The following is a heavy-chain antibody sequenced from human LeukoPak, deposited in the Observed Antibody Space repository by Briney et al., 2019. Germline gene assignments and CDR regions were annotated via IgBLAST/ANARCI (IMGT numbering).Heavy chain of an antibody. J-gene: IGHJ4*02. CDR2: IGAYNGNT. V-gene: IGHV1-18*01. CDR3: ARAEEAIAVAGIDY. D-gene: IGHD6-19*01. Sequence: GASVKVSCKASGYTFTSYGISWVRQAPGQGLEWMGWIGAYNGNTNYAQKLQGRVTMTTDTSTSTAYMELRSLRSDDTAVYYCARAEEAIAVAGIDYWGQGTLVTVSS. CDR1: GYTFTSYG.